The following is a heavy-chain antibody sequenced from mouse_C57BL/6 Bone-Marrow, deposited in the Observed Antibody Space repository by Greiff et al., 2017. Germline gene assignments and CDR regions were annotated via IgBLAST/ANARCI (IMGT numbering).Heavy chain of an antibody. V-gene: IGHV1-19*01. Sequence: EVQLQQSGPVLVKPGASVKMSCKASGYTFTDYYMNWVKQSHGKSLEWIGVINPYNGGTSYNQKFKGKATLTVDKSSSTAYMELRSLTSEDSAVYYCARKRFFYAMDYWGQGTSVTVSS. J-gene: IGHJ4*01. CDR1: GYTFTDYY. CDR3: ARKRFFYAMDY. CDR2: INPYNGGT.